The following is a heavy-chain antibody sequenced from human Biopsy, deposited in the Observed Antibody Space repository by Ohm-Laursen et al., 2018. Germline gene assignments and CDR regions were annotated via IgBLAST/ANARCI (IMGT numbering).Heavy chain of an antibody. CDR2: IYLDGNT. J-gene: IGHJ4*02. V-gene: IGHV3-53*01. CDR1: GFLFNNYA. Sequence: SLRLSCAASGFLFNNYAVTWVRQAPGKGLEWVSIIYLDGNTYYTDSVKGRFTISRDNSKNALYLQMNSLRPADTAKYYCVRGRAYWGQGTLVTVSS. CDR3: VRGRAY.